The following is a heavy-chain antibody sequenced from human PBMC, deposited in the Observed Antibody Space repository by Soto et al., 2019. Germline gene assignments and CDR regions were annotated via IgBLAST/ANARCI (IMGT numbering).Heavy chain of an antibody. CDR2: ITGSGTNT. V-gene: IGHV3-23*01. J-gene: IGHJ4*02. CDR3: AKEMEGTSSFYY. Sequence: GGSLRLSCAASGFTISSYTMTWVRQASGKGLEWVSAITGSGTNTYYADSVKGRFTISRDNSKNTLYLQMNSLRAEDTAVYYCAKEMEGTSSFYYWGQGTLVTVSS. D-gene: IGHD6-6*01. CDR1: GFTISSYT.